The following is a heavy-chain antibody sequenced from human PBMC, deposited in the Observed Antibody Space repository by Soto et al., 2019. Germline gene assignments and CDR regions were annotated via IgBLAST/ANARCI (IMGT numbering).Heavy chain of an antibody. Sequence: GGSLRLSCAASGFTFRSYGMHWARQAPGKGLEWVAVISYDGSSKYYADSVKGRFTISRDNSKNTLYLQMNSLRAEDTAVYYCAKVFSAYVRHGGIDYWGQGTLVTVSS. CDR3: AKVFSAYVRHGGIDY. J-gene: IGHJ4*02. D-gene: IGHD3-16*01. CDR2: ISYDGSSK. V-gene: IGHV3-30*18. CDR1: GFTFRSYG.